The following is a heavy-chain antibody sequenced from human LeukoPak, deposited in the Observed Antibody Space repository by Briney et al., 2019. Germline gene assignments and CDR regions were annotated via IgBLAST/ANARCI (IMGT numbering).Heavy chain of an antibody. J-gene: IGHJ4*02. Sequence: PGGSLRLSCAASGFTFSSYGMHWVRQAPGKGLEWVAFLRYDENNRYYVDSVKGRFTISRDNSKNTLYLQMDSLTAYDQAVYYCAKDFGGYSRGWYLLGGLDSWGQGTLVTVSS. CDR2: LRYDENNR. CDR3: AKDFGGYSRGWYLLGGLDS. V-gene: IGHV3-30*02. CDR1: GFTFSSYG. D-gene: IGHD6-19*01.